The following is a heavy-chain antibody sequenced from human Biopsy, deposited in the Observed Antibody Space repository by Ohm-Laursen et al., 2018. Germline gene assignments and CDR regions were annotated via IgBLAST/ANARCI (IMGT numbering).Heavy chain of an antibody. V-gene: IGHV4-31*02. J-gene: IGHJ4*02. CDR1: GASIISGEYF. CDR2: IYYSGST. Sequence: TLSLTWTVSGASIISGEYFWNWLRQHPGKGLEWIGYIYYSGSTYSNPSLKSRVSISVDTSKNQLSLKLNSVTVADTAVYYCARHSGEKSGYDGDCFDYWGQGTLVTVSS. D-gene: IGHD6-25*01. CDR3: ARHSGEKSGYDGDCFDY.